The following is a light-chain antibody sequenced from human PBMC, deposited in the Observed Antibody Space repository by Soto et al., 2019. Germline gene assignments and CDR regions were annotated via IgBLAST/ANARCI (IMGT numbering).Light chain of an antibody. CDR2: EVS. CDR1: XSDVGGYNS. Sequence: QAVVTQPASVSGSPGQSIXIXCTGTXSDVGGYNSVSWYQQHPGKAPKLMIYEVSNRPSGVSNRFTGSKSGDTASLTISGLQAGDQADYYCSSYTSSNTHVFGTGTKLTVL. V-gene: IGLV2-14*01. J-gene: IGLJ1*01. CDR3: SSYTSSNTHV.